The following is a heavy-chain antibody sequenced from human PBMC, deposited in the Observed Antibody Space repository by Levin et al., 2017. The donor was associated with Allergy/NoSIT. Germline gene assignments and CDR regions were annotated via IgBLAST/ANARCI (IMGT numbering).Heavy chain of an antibody. D-gene: IGHD6-19*01. J-gene: IGHJ4*02. CDR2: ISYDGSNK. V-gene: IGHV3-30*18. Sequence: GGSLRLSCAASGFTFSSYGMHWVRQAPGKGLEWVAVISYDGSNKYYADSVKGRFTISRDNSKNTLYLQMNSLRAEDTAVYYCAKVRGGSSGWYDYWGQGTLVTVSS. CDR3: AKVRGGSSGWYDY. CDR1: GFTFSSYG.